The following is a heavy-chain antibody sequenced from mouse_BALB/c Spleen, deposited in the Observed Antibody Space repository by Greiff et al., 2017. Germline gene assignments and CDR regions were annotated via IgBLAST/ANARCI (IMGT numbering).Heavy chain of an antibody. CDR2: ISSGGSYT. Sequence: EVKLVESGGGLVKPGGSLKLSCAASGFTFSSYTMSWVRQTPEKRLEWVATISSGGSYTYYPDSVKGRFTISRDNAKNTLYLQMSSLKSEDTAMYYCTRDGFGNYDWYFDVWGAGTTVTVTS. CDR1: GFTFSSYT. CDR3: TRDGFGNYDWYFDV. V-gene: IGHV5-6-4*01. D-gene: IGHD2-1*01. J-gene: IGHJ1*01.